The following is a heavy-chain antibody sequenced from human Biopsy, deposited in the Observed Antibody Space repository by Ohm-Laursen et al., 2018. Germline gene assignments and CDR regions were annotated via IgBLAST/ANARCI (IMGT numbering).Heavy chain of an antibody. D-gene: IGHD3-22*01. CDR3: ARDAEEFDSSGPRFDY. Sequence: SLRLSCSASGFTFSRHGMHWVRQAPGKGLEWVAVIWSDGNNKYYADSVKSRFTISRDTSRNTLYMQMNSLRVEDTALYYCARDAEEFDSSGPRFDYWGQGTLVTVSS. CDR2: IWSDGNNK. CDR1: GFTFSRHG. V-gene: IGHV3-33*01. J-gene: IGHJ4*02.